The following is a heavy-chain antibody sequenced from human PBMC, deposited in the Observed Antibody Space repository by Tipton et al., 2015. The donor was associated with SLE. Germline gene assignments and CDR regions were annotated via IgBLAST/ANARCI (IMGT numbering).Heavy chain of an antibody. J-gene: IGHJ5*02. CDR3: AREASYCGGDCYPSWFDP. CDR2: VHHSGST. CDR1: GGSFSGYY. D-gene: IGHD2-21*01. Sequence: TLSLTCAVNGGSFSGYYWNWIRQTPGKGLEWIGEVHHSGSTNCNPSLKSRVTISVDTSKNQFSLKLSSVTAADTAVYYCAREASYCGGDCYPSWFDPWGQGTLVTVSS. V-gene: IGHV4-34*01.